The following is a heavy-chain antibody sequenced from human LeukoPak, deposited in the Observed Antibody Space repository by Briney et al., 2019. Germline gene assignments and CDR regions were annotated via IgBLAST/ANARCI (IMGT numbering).Heavy chain of an antibody. V-gene: IGHV3-23*01. CDR2: ISGSGGST. J-gene: IGHJ3*02. Sequence: GGSLRLSCAASGLTFSSYAMSWVRQAPGKGLEWVSAISGSGGSTYYADSVKGWFTISRDNSKNTLYLQMNSLRAEDTAVYYCAVSEAEDAFDIWGQGTMVTVSS. CDR3: AVSEAEDAFDI. CDR1: GLTFSSYA. D-gene: IGHD6-19*01.